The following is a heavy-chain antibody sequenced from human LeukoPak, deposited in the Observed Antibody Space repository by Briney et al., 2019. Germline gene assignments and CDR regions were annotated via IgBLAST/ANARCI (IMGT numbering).Heavy chain of an antibody. CDR1: GFTFSSYW. J-gene: IGHJ4*02. Sequence: PGGSLRLSCAASGFTFSSYWMHWVRQAPGKGLVWVSRINTDGTGTSYADSVKGRFTISRDNAKNTLYLQMNSLRDEDTAVYYCVRGLERRGYWGQGTLVTVSS. V-gene: IGHV3-74*01. D-gene: IGHD1-1*01. CDR2: INTDGTGT. CDR3: VRGLERRGY.